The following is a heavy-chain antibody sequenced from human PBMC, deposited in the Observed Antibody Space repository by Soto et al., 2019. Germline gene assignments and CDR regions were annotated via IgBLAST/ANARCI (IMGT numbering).Heavy chain of an antibody. CDR1: GGSFSGYY. CDR3: ARGFYYYYGMDV. V-gene: IGHV4-34*01. CDR2: INHSGST. Sequence: SETLSLTCAVYGGSFSGYYWSWIRQPPGKGLEWIGEINHSGSTNYNPSLKSRVTISVDTSKNQFSLKLSSVTAADTAVYYCARGFYYYYGMDVWGQGTTVTVSS. J-gene: IGHJ6*02.